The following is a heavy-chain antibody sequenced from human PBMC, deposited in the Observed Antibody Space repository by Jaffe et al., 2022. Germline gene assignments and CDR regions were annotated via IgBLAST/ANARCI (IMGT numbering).Heavy chain of an antibody. D-gene: IGHD3-9*01. V-gene: IGHV4-38-2*01. Sequence: QVQLQESGPGLVKPSETLSLTCAVSGYSISSGYYWGWIRQPPGKGLEWIGSIYHSGSTYYNPSLKSRVTISVDTSKNQFSLKLSSVTAADTAVYYCARLDNEGSGGLFDILTGYYNGVAFDIWGQGTMVTVSS. CDR3: ARLDNEGSGGLFDILTGYYNGVAFDI. CDR2: IYHSGST. CDR1: GYSISSGYY. J-gene: IGHJ3*02.